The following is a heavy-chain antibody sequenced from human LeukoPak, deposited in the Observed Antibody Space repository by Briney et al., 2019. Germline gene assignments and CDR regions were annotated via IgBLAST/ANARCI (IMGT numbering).Heavy chain of an antibody. D-gene: IGHD3/OR15-3a*01. J-gene: IGHJ4*02. V-gene: IGHV5-51*03. CDR1: GYSFTSYW. CDR3: ARPTGGLVTPFDY. CDR2: IYPGDSDT. Sequence: GESLKLSCMGSGYSFTSYWIGWVRQMPGKGLEWMWVIYPGDSDTTYSPSLQGQVTISADNSISTVYLRWSSLKASDTAMYYCARPTGGLVTPFDYWGQGTLVTVSS.